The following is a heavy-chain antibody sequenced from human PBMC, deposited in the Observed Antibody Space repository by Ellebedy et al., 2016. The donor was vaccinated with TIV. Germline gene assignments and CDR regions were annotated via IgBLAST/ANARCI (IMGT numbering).Heavy chain of an antibody. Sequence: AASVKVSCKASGYTFTGYYMHWVRQAPGQGLEWMGWINPNSGGTNYAQNFQGRVTMTRDTSISTAYMELSSLRSDDTAVYYCARGAGGGKGGVDYWGQGTLVTVSS. D-gene: IGHD4-23*01. CDR3: ARGAGGGKGGVDY. V-gene: IGHV1-2*02. CDR2: INPNSGGT. CDR1: GYTFTGYY. J-gene: IGHJ4*02.